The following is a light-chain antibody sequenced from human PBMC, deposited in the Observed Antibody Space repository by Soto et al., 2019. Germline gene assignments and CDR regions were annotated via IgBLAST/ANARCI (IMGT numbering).Light chain of an antibody. CDR1: KLGDKY. CDR2: QDT. CDR3: QAWDSSTYVV. V-gene: IGLV3-1*01. Sequence: SYELTQPPSVSVSPGQTASITCSGDKLGDKYVCWYQQKPGQSPVLVIYQDTKRPSGIPERFSGSNSGSTATLTISGTQAMDEADYYCQAWDSSTYVVIGGGTKLTVL. J-gene: IGLJ2*01.